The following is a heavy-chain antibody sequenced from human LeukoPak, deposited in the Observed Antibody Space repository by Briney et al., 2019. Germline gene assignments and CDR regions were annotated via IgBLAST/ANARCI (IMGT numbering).Heavy chain of an antibody. CDR3: GGDRITAVRANWFDP. CDR2: IYTSGST. J-gene: IGHJ5*02. Sequence: PSETLSLTCTVSGGSISSYYWSWIRQPAGKGLEWIGRIYTSGSTNYNPSLKSRVTMSVDTSKNQFSLKLSSVTAADTAVYYCGGDRITAVRANWFDPWGQGTLVTVSS. CDR1: GGSISSYY. V-gene: IGHV4-4*07. D-gene: IGHD3-10*01.